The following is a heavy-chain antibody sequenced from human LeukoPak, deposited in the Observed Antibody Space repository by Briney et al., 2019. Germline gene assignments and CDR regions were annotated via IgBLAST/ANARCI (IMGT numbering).Heavy chain of an antibody. Sequence: PGGSLRLSCAASGFTFSRYSMNWVRQAPGKGLEWVSYISSSSRTIHYADSVKGRFTISRDNAKNSLYLQMNSLRADDTAVYYCAREVSTYFNRMACDAFDIWGQGTMVTVSS. D-gene: IGHD3-9*01. J-gene: IGHJ3*02. V-gene: IGHV3-48*01. CDR3: AREVSTYFNRMACDAFDI. CDR2: ISSSSRTI. CDR1: GFTFSRYS.